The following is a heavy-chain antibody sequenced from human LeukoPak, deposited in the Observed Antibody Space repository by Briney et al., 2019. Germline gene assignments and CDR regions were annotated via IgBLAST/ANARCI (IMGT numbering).Heavy chain of an antibody. CDR1: GGSFSGYY. CDR3: ARGPPYSSGWYGAY. D-gene: IGHD6-19*01. V-gene: IGHV4-34*01. Sequence: SETLSLTCAVYGGSFSGYYWSWIRRPPGKGLEWIGEINHSGSTNYNPSLKSRVTISVDTSKNQFSLKLSSVTAADTAVYYCARGPPYSSGWYGAYWGQGTLVTVSS. CDR2: INHSGST. J-gene: IGHJ4*02.